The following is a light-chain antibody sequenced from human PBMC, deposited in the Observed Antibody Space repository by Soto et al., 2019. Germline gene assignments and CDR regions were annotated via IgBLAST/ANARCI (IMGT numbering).Light chain of an antibody. V-gene: IGLV2-23*01. CDR2: EGS. Sequence: SVLTYPASVSSPPGHSITISCSGTSSDVGFYNLVPWYRHRPGKAPKFTLYEGSKRPSGVSNRFSGSKSGNTASLTISVLQAEDEPYPYCCSYAGSSYYVFGSGTKVTGL. J-gene: IGLJ1*01. CDR1: SSDVGFYNL. CDR3: CSYAGSSYYV.